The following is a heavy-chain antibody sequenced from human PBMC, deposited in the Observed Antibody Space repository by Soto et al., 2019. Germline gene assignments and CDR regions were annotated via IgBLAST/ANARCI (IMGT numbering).Heavy chain of an antibody. J-gene: IGHJ4*02. CDR2: IIPIFGTA. D-gene: IGHD6-6*01. CDR1: GGTFSSYA. V-gene: IGHV1-69*01. Sequence: QVQLVQSGAEVKKPGSSVKVSCKASGGTFSSYAISWVRQAPGQGLEWRGGIIPIFGTANYAQKFQGRVTITADESTSTAYMGLSSRRSEDTAVYYCARAAISRGSIALELYVDYWGQGTLVTVSS. CDR3: ARAAISRGSIALELYVDY.